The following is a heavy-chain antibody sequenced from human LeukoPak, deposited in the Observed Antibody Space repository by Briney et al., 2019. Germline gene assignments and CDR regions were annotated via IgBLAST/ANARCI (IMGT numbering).Heavy chain of an antibody. D-gene: IGHD3-10*01. J-gene: IGHJ4*02. CDR2: ISDDGSNY. Sequence: GGSLRLSCAASGFTFSSYAMHWIRQAPGKGLEWVAVISDDGSNYSYADSVKGRFTISRDNSKNTVYLQMNSLRTEDTGVYSCARGYASERYYNGPGYWGQGTLVTVSS. CDR3: ARGYASERYYNGPGY. CDR1: GFTFSSYA. V-gene: IGHV3-30-3*01.